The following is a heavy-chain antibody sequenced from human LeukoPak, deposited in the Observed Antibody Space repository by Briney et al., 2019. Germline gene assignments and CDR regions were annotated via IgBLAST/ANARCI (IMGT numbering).Heavy chain of an antibody. CDR1: GFTFSSYA. D-gene: IGHD5-18*01. V-gene: IGHV3-30*04. CDR3: ARSDTAMVWDY. CDR2: ISYDGSNK. Sequence: GGSLRLSWAASGFTFSSYAMHWVRQAPGEGLEWVAVISYDGSNKYYADSVKGRFTISRDNSKNTLYLQMNSLRAEDTAVYYCARSDTAMVWDYWGQGTLVTVSS. J-gene: IGHJ4*02.